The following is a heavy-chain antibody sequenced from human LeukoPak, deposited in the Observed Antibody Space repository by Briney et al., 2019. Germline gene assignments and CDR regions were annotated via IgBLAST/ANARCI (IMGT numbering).Heavy chain of an antibody. V-gene: IGHV1-46*01. CDR3: ARGNYYDSSGYYWFGY. J-gene: IGHJ4*02. D-gene: IGHD3-22*01. CDR1: GYTFVDYY. Sequence: ASVKVSCKASGYTFVDYYIHWVRQAPGQGLEWMGIINPSDGSTTYAQSFQGRVTMTRDTSTSTAYMELSSLRSEDTAVYYCARGNYYDSSGYYWFGYWGQGTLVTVSS. CDR2: INPSDGST.